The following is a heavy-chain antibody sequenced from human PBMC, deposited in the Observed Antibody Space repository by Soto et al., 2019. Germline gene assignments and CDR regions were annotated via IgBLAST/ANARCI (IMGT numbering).Heavy chain of an antibody. CDR1: GYSFKNYA. J-gene: IGHJ4*02. D-gene: IGHD3-3*02. V-gene: IGHV1-3*01. CDR2: SNEGSGNT. CDR3: AQDDRTISGAVTLDY. Sequence: QVQLVQSGPEVKRPGASVRISCRTAGYSFKNYAIHWVRQAPGKKLEGMGWSNEGSGNTRYSHKFQGRMSIARNTSASTSYLDPRSLTSEATAVYFCAQDDRTISGAVTLDYWGPGTLVTVSS.